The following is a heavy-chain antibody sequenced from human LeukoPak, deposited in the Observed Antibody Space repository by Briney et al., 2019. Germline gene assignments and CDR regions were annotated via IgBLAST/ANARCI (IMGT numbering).Heavy chain of an antibody. CDR3: ARGGGCTNGVCYTSVFDY. CDR2: IYHSGST. Sequence: SETLSLTCAVSGGSISSGGYSWSWIRQPPGKGLEWIEYIYHSGSTYYNPSLKSRVTISVDRSKNQFSLKLSSVTAADTAVYYCARGGGCTNGVCYTSVFDYWGQGTLVTVSS. J-gene: IGHJ4*02. D-gene: IGHD2-8*01. V-gene: IGHV4-30-2*01. CDR1: GGSISSGGYS.